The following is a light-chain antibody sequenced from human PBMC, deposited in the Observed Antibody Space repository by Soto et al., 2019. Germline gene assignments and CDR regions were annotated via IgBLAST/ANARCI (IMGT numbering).Light chain of an antibody. Sequence: DIQMTQSPSTLSASVGDRVTITCRASQSIGDSLAWYQQKPGKAPYLLISDVSSLERGVPSRFSGSGSGSEFTLTISSMQPDDFATFYCQQYNGYSRTSGQGTKVEIK. CDR1: QSIGDS. CDR3: QQYNGYSRT. CDR2: DVS. J-gene: IGKJ1*01. V-gene: IGKV1-5*01.